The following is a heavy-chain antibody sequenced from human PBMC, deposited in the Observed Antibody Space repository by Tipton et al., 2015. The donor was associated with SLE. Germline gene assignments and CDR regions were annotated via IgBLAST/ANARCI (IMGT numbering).Heavy chain of an antibody. CDR1: GFTVSSNY. CDR2: INHSGST. Sequence: LRLSCAASGFTVSSNYMSWVRQAPGKGLEWIGEINHSGSTNYNPSLKSRVTISVDTSKNQFSLKLSSVTAADTAVYYCARGGGNDAFDIWGQGTMVTVSS. J-gene: IGHJ3*02. D-gene: IGHD3-16*01. V-gene: IGHV4-34*01. CDR3: ARGGGNDAFDI.